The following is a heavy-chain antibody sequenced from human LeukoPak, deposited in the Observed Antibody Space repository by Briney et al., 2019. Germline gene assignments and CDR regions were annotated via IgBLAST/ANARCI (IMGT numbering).Heavy chain of an antibody. Sequence: GGSLRLSCATSGFTIFNYWMSWVRQAPGKGLEWVANINLDGSQKYYVDSLKGRFTISRDNAKNSVYLQMNSLRAEDTAVYYCAKDLQRLRYFDWSPQPSYYYYMDVWGKGTTVTVSS. D-gene: IGHD3-9*01. CDR3: AKDLQRLRYFDWSPQPSYYYYMDV. CDR1: GFTIFNYW. CDR2: INLDGSQK. V-gene: IGHV3-7*03. J-gene: IGHJ6*03.